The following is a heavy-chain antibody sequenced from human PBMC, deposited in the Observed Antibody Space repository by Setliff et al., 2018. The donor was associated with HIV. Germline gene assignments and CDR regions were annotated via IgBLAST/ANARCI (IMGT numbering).Heavy chain of an antibody. CDR2: INHSGST. Sequence: NPSETLSLTCTVSGGSISGYYWSWIRQPPGKGLEWIGEINHSGSTNYNPSLKSRVTISVDTSKNQFSLKLTSVTAADTAVYYCGAGSNYDDSGYYSPYFDYWGQGALVTVSS. CDR3: GAGSNYDDSGYYSPYFDY. J-gene: IGHJ4*02. V-gene: IGHV4-34*01. D-gene: IGHD3-3*01. CDR1: GGSISGYY.